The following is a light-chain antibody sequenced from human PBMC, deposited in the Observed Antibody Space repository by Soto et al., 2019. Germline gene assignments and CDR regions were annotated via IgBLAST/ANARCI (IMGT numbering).Light chain of an antibody. J-gene: IGKJ3*01. CDR1: QSISSY. CDR3: QQSYSTPPE. V-gene: IGKV1-39*01. Sequence: DIQMTQSPSSLSASVGDRVTITCRASQSISSYLNWYQQKPGQAPKLLIYAASSLQSGVPSRFSGSGSGTDFTLTIGSLQPEDFATYYCQQSYSTPPEFGPGTKVDIK. CDR2: AAS.